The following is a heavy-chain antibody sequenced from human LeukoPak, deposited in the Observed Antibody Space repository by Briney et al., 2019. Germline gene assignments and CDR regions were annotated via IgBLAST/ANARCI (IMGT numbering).Heavy chain of an antibody. CDR1: GFTLSGYS. V-gene: IGHV3-48*01. J-gene: IGHJ3*01. CDR2: LSGDFTTM. CDR3: ARVLLERPGIDSFDL. D-gene: IGHD1-1*01. Sequence: GGSLRLSCAASGFTLSGYSMDWVRQAPGKGLEWVSHLSGDFTTMYYANSVKGRFTISRDNAKNSLYLQMNSLRAEDSAVYYCARVLLERPGIDSFDLWGQGTMVTVSS.